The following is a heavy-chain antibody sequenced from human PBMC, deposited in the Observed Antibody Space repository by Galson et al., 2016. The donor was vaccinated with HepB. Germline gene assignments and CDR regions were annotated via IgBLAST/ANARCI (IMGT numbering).Heavy chain of an antibody. J-gene: IGHJ4*02. D-gene: IGHD3-16*01. CDR3: ANAGGTN. V-gene: IGHV1-2*02. CDR2: IHPNSGGT. Sequence: SVKVSCKASGYRFTDYHIHWVRQAPGQGLEWMGCIHPNSGGTNLAQKFQGRVTMTRDTSISTAYMDLSNLRSDDTAVYFCANAGGTNWGQGTLVTVSS. CDR1: GYRFTDYH.